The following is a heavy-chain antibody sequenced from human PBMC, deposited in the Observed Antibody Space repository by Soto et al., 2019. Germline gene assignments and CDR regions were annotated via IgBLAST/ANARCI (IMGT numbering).Heavy chain of an antibody. Sequence: QVQLVESGGGVVQPGRSLRLSCAASGFTFSSYGMHWVRQAPGKGLEWVAVIWYDGSNKYYADSVKGRFTISRDNSKNTLYLQMNSLIAEDTAVYYCARDPYLLSQYCSGGSCYSHAFDIWGQGTMVTVSS. D-gene: IGHD2-15*01. CDR2: IWYDGSNK. CDR3: ARDPYLLSQYCSGGSCYSHAFDI. J-gene: IGHJ3*02. CDR1: GFTFSSYG. V-gene: IGHV3-33*01.